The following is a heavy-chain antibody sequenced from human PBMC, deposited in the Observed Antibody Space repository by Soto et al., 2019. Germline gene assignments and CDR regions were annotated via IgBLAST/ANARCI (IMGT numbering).Heavy chain of an antibody. CDR3: ARNVLYGSGPFYYYMDV. CDR1: GVSISSGGYY. J-gene: IGHJ6*03. D-gene: IGHD3-10*01. V-gene: IGHV4-31*03. CDR2: FFYSGNT. Sequence: QVQLQESGPRLVKPSQTLSLTCTVSGVSISSGGYYWSWIRQHPGKGLEWIAYFFYSGNTYYNPSLKDRVTRSVNTSKNQFSLTRSPVTVADTAVYYFARNVLYGSGPFYYYMDVWGKGRTVTVS.